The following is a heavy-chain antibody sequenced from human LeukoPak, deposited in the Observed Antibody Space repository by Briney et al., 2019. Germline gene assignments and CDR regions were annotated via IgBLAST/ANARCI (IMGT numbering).Heavy chain of an antibody. Sequence: PGWSLRLSCAASGFTFSSYSMNWVRQAPGKGLEWVSSISSSSSYIYYAASAKGRFTISRNNAKNSLYLQINSLRAEDTAVYYCARSAHSGKDVWGQGTMVTVSS. J-gene: IGHJ6*02. CDR2: ISSSSSYI. D-gene: IGHD2-15*01. CDR1: GFTFSSYS. V-gene: IGHV3-21*01. CDR3: ARSAHSGKDV.